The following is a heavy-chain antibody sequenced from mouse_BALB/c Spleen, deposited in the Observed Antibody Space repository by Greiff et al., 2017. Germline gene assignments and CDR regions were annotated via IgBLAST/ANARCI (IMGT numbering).Heavy chain of an antibody. Sequence: VQLQESGAGLARPGGSVKMSCEASGYTFTSYSMHWVRQRPGQGLEWIGYINPSGGYTNYNEKFKGKATLTADKSSSTAYLQLSSLTSEDTAFYYCASYGTAMDYWGQGTSVTVSA. V-gene: IGHV1-4*01. CDR1: GYTFTSYS. CDR3: ASYGTAMDY. J-gene: IGHJ4*01. CDR2: INPSGGYT. D-gene: IGHD2-1*01.